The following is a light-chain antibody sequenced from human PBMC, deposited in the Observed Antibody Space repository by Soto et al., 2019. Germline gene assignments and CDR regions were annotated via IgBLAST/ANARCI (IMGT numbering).Light chain of an antibody. V-gene: IGKV1-6*01. CDR3: LQEYNYPLA. Sequence: AIQMTQSPSSLSASVGDRVTITCRASQGIRNDLGWYQQKPGKATKLLIYAASSLQSGVPSRFSRSGSGTDFTLTISSLQPEDFATYYCLQEYNYPLAFGGGTKMEI. J-gene: IGKJ4*01. CDR2: AAS. CDR1: QGIRND.